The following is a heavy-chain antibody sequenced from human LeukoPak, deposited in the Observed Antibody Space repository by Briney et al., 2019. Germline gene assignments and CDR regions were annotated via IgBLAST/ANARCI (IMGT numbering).Heavy chain of an antibody. CDR1: GYTFTGYY. CDR2: INPNSGGT. Sequence: GASVKVSCKASGYTFTGYYMHWVRQAPGQGLEWMGWINPNSGGTNYAQKFQGRVTMTRDTSISTAYMELSRLRSDDTAVYYCAKDLVVVRVAEDFQHWGQGTLVTVSS. J-gene: IGHJ1*01. V-gene: IGHV1-2*02. D-gene: IGHD3-22*01. CDR3: AKDLVVVRVAEDFQH.